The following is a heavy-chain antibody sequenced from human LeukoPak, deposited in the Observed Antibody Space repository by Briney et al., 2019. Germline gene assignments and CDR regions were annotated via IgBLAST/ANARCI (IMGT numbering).Heavy chain of an antibody. V-gene: IGHV3-11*04. J-gene: IGHJ6*03. CDR1: GFTFSDYY. CDR2: ISSSGSTI. CDR3: ASGAGGIAAAGRGNYMDV. Sequence: GGSLRLSCAASGFTFSDYYMSWIRQAPGKGLEWVSYISSSGSTIYYADSVKGRFTISRDNAKNSLYLQMNSLRAEDTAVYYCASGAGGIAAAGRGNYMDVWGKGTTVTVSS. D-gene: IGHD6-13*01.